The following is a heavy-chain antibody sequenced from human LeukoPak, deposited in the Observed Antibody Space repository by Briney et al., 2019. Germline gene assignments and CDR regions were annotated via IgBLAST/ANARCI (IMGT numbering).Heavy chain of an antibody. D-gene: IGHD3-10*01. CDR3: ARDGWSGELFWFDP. CDR2: IYYSGST. CDR1: GGSISSGDYY. Sequence: QTSETLSLACTVSGGSISSGDYYWSWIRQPPGKGLEWIGYIYYSGSTYYNPSLKSRVTISVDTSKNQFSLKLSSVTAADTAVYYCARDGWSGELFWFDPWGQGTLVTVSS. V-gene: IGHV4-30-4*01. J-gene: IGHJ5*02.